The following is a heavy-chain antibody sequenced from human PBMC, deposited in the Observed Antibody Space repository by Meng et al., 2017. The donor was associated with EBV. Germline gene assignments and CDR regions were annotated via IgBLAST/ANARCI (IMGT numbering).Heavy chain of an antibody. CDR1: EFTFTSAW. J-gene: IGHJ4*02. CDR3: TTDEGGSRF. CDR2: IRSQVDGRTA. D-gene: IGHD1-26*01. Sequence: GQLVVSGGGLVKPGESLKLSCAASEFTFTSAWMNWVRQAPGKGLEWVGRIRSQVDGRTADYSAPVKGRFTISRDDSKHTLYLQMNSLKIEDSAVYYCTTDEGGSRFWGQGTLVTVSS. V-gene: IGHV3-15*01.